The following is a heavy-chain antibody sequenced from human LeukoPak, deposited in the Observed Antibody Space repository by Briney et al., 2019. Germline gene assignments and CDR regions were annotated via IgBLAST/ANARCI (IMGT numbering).Heavy chain of an antibody. D-gene: IGHD6-13*01. CDR1: GYIFSNYA. Sequence: GGSLRLSCAASGYIFSNYAMTWVRQAPGKRLEWVSGISHNGDRIYYADSVKGRFTISRDNSKNTLYLQMNSLRPEDTALYYCTKDSVAAAGTAWFDPWGQGTLVIVSS. J-gene: IGHJ5*02. CDR3: TKDSVAAAGTAWFDP. CDR2: ISHNGDRI. V-gene: IGHV3-23*01.